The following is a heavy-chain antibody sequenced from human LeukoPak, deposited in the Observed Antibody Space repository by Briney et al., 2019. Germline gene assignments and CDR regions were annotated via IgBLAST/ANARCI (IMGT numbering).Heavy chain of an antibody. V-gene: IGHV3-23*01. CDR3: AKVISAYGPCDY. D-gene: IGHD5-12*01. CDR2: ISGSGFIA. J-gene: IGHJ4*02. CDR1: GFTFPNYA. Sequence: PGGSLRLSCAASGFTFPNYAMNSVREAPGHGLEWVSTISGSGFIAFYADSVKHRFTIYKDNSKNTLYLEMNSLRVEDTATYYCAKVISAYGPCDYWPGETVV.